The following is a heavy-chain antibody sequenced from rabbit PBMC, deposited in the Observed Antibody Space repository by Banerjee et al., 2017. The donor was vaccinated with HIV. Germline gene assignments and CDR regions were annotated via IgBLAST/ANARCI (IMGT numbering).Heavy chain of an antibody. CDR3: ARAGYAGGAYVEFDP. Sequence: QSLEESGGDLVKPGASLTLTCTASGFSFSRGYYMCWVRQAPGKGLDWIGCISTGSSGTTYYASWAKGRFTISKTSSTTVTLQMTSLTAADTATYFCARAGYAGGAYVEFDPWGQGTLVTVS. CDR1: GFSFSRGYY. CDR2: ISTGSSGTT. V-gene: IGHV1S40*01. J-gene: IGHJ2*01. D-gene: IGHD4-2*01.